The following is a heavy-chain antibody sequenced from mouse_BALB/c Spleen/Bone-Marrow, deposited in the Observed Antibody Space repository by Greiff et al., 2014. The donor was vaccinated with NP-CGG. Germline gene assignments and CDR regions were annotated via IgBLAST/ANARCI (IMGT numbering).Heavy chain of an antibody. V-gene: IGHV1-54*01. CDR3: AREIIASFAY. D-gene: IGHD1-1*01. J-gene: IGHJ3*01. Sequence: QVQLQQSGAELVRPGTSVKVSCKASGYAFTNYLIEWVKQRPGQGLERIGVINPGSGGTNYNEKFKGKATLTADKSSSTAYMQLSSLTSDDSAVYFCAREIIASFAYWGQGTLVTVSA. CDR2: INPGSGGT. CDR1: GYAFTNYL.